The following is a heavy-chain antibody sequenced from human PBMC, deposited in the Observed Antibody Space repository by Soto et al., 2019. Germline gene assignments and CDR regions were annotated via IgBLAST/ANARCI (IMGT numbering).Heavy chain of an antibody. CDR3: ARDYSSSWYRLFGNYYYYYGMDV. CDR2: IKQDGSEK. CDR1: GFTFSSYW. V-gene: IGHV3-7*03. J-gene: IGHJ6*02. Sequence: HPGGSLRLSCAASGFTFSSYWMSWVRQAPGKGLEWVANIKQDGSEKYYVDSVKGRFTISRDNAKHSLYLQMNSLRAEDTAVYYCARDYSSSWYRLFGNYYYYYGMDVWGQGTTVTVSS. D-gene: IGHD6-13*01.